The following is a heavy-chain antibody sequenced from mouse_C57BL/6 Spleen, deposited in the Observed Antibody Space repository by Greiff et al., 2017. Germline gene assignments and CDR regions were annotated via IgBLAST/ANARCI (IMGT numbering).Heavy chain of an antibody. CDR3: ARFGTRDYYAMDY. CDR2: IYPGSGNT. J-gene: IGHJ4*01. V-gene: IGHV1-76*01. D-gene: IGHD4-1*01. Sequence: VQLKESGAELVRPGASVKLSCKASGYTFTDYYINWVKQRPGQGLEWIARIYPGSGNTYYNEKFKGKATLTAEKSSSTAYMQLSSLTSEDSAVYFCARFGTRDYYAMDYWGQGTSVTVSS. CDR1: GYTFTDYY.